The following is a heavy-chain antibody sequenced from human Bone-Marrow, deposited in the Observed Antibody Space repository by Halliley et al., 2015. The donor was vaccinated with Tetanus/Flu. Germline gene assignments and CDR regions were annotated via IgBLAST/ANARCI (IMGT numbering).Heavy chain of an antibody. D-gene: IGHD2-2*01. CDR1: GFNFGTYA. CDR3: AKDRRSKGVYYYGLDV. V-gene: IGHV3-23*01. Sequence: SLRLSCEASGFNFGTYAMTWVRQAPGKGLEWVSGLGFNGGDTYYADSVKGRSTISRDNTRNTLYLQINSLTVEDSAVYYCAKDRRSKGVYYYGLDVWGQGTTVTVSS. J-gene: IGHJ6*02. CDR2: LGFNGGDT.